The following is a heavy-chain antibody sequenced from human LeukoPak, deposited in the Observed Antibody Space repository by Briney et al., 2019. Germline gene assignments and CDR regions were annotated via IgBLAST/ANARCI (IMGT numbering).Heavy chain of an antibody. V-gene: IGHV1-18*01. J-gene: IGHJ4*02. Sequence: APVKVSCKASGYTFTSYSISWVRQAPGQGLEWMGWISGYNGNTNYAQKLQGRVTMTTDTSTSTAYMELRSLRSDDTAVYYCARGAYYDSFDYWGQGTLVTVSS. CDR3: ARGAYYDSFDY. CDR1: GYTFTSYS. D-gene: IGHD3-22*01. CDR2: ISGYNGNT.